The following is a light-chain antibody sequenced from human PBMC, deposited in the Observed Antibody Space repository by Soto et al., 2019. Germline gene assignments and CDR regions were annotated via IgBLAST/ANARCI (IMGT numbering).Light chain of an antibody. CDR2: GAS. Sequence: IVLTQSPGTLSLSPGEGATLSCRASQTVNSRYLAWYQQKHGQAPRLLIYGASSRATGSPDRISGSGSGTEFSLTISRLEPDDFAVYYCQLYGSSPSYIFGQGTKLEIK. J-gene: IGKJ2*01. V-gene: IGKV3-20*01. CDR3: QLYGSSPSYI. CDR1: QTVNSRY.